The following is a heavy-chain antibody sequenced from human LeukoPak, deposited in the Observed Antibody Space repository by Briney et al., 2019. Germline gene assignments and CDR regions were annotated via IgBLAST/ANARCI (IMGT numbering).Heavy chain of an antibody. Sequence: PSETLSLTCTVSGGSISSYYWSWIRQPPGKGLEWIGYIYYSGSTNYNPSLKSRVTISVDTSKNQFSLKLSSVTAAGTAVYYCARQSPFLALDYWGQGTLVTVSS. CDR3: ARQSPFLALDY. CDR2: IYYSGST. CDR1: GGSISSYY. D-gene: IGHD5-12*01. V-gene: IGHV4-59*01. J-gene: IGHJ4*02.